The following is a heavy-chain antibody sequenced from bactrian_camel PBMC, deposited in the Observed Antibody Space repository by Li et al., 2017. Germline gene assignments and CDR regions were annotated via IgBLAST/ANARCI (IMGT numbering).Heavy chain of an antibody. CDR3: VRRALTHMEWELASTI. Sequence: HVQLVESGGGSVQAGGSLRLSCAASRYMYDNGCMGWFRQAPGKEREGVANIHNDGRTYYVDSVKGRFILSQDNAKTTMFLQMNDLKPEDTEPCTCVRRALTHMEWELASTIIGAGGPRSPSP. CDR2: IHNDGRT. D-gene: IGHD1*01. CDR1: RYMYDNGC. J-gene: IGHJ4*01. V-gene: IGHV3S55*01.